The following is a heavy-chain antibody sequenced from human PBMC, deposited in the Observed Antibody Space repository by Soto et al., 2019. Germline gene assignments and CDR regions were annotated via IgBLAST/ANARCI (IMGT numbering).Heavy chain of an antibody. CDR1: GDRVSSNSAA. V-gene: IGHV6-1*01. J-gene: IGHJ5*02. CDR3: AREYCSSTSCPNWFDP. CDR2: TYYRSKWYN. Sequence: SQTLSLPCAISGDRVSSNSAAWNWLRQSPSRGLEWLGRTYYRSKWYNDYAVSVKSRITINPDTSKNQFSLQLNSVTPEDTAVYYCAREYCSSTSCPNWFDPWGQGTLVTVSS. D-gene: IGHD2-2*01.